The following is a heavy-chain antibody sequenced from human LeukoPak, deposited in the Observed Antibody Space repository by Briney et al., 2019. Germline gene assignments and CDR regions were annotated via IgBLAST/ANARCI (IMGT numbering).Heavy chain of an antibody. CDR1: GGSISSGSYY. Sequence: SETLPLTCTVSGGSISSGSYYWSWIRQPPGKGLEWIGYIYYSGSTNYNPSLKSRVTISVDTSKNQFSLKLNSVTAADTAVYYCARTTEDCSSTSCYQYWFDPWGQGTLVTVSS. D-gene: IGHD2-2*01. CDR3: ARTTEDCSSTSCYQYWFDP. CDR2: IYYSGST. V-gene: IGHV4-61*01. J-gene: IGHJ5*02.